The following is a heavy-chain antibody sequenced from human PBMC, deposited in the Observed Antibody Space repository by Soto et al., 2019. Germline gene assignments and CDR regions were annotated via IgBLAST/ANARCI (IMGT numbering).Heavy chain of an antibody. CDR2: IVVGSGNT. J-gene: IGHJ5*02. V-gene: IGHV1-58*01. Sequence: GASVKVSCKASGFTFTNSAVQWVRQARGQRLEWIGWIVVGSGNTNYAQKFQERVTITRDMSTSTAYMELSSLRSEDTAVYYCALFSNPLSPWGQGTLVTVSS. CDR1: GFTFTNSA. D-gene: IGHD2-21*01. CDR3: ALFSNPLSP.